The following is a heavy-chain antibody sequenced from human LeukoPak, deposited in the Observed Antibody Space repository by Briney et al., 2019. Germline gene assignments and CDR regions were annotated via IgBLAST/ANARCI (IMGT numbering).Heavy chain of an antibody. CDR2: INPSGST. Sequence: PSETLSLTCAVYGGSFSGYYWSWIRQPPGKGLEWIGEINPSGSTNYNPSLKSRVTISVDTSKNQFSLKLSSVTAADTAVYYCARKSVDTAMVTALSHWGQGTLVTVSS. J-gene: IGHJ4*02. V-gene: IGHV4-34*01. CDR3: ARKSVDTAMVTALSH. CDR1: GGSFSGYY. D-gene: IGHD5-18*01.